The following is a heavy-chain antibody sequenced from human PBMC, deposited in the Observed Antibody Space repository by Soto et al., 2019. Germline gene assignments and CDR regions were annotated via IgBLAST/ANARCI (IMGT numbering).Heavy chain of an antibody. CDR3: ARHNGPLYVGYYYDMDV. J-gene: IGHJ6*02. V-gene: IGHV4-39*01. D-gene: IGHD3-16*01. CDR1: GGSISGSSYY. Sequence: PSETLSLTCTVFGGSISGSSYYRGWIRQPPGKRLEWIGSIYYSGDTYYNPSLKSRVTISVDTSKNQFSLKLSSVTAADTAVYFCARHNGPLYVGYYYDMDVWGQGTTVTVSS. CDR2: IYYSGDT.